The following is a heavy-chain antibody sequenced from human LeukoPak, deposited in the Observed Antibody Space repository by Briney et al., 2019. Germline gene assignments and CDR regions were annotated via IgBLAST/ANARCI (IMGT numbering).Heavy chain of an antibody. CDR2: INHSGST. CDR1: GGSFSGYY. Sequence: PSETLSLTCAVYGGSFSGYYWSWIRQPPGKGLEWIGEINHSGSTNYNPSLKSRVTISVDTSKNQFSLKLSSVTAADTAVYYCARFWRVRGTSDAFDIWGQGTMVTVSS. CDR3: ARFWRVRGTSDAFDI. V-gene: IGHV4-34*01. J-gene: IGHJ3*02. D-gene: IGHD3-10*01.